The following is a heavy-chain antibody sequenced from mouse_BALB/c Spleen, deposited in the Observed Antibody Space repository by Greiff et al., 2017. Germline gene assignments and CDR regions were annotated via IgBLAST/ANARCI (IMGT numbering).Heavy chain of an antibody. J-gene: IGHJ4*01. CDR1: GYIFTSYV. CDR2: INPYNDGT. Sequence: EVQLQQSGPELVKPGASVKMSCKASGYIFTSYVMHWVKQKPGQGLEWIGYINPYNDGTKYNEKFKGKATLTSDKSSSTAYMGLSSLTSEDSAVYYCARSGDYGNYGYAMDYWGQGTSVTVSS. D-gene: IGHD2-1*01. CDR3: ARSGDYGNYGYAMDY. V-gene: IGHV1-14*01.